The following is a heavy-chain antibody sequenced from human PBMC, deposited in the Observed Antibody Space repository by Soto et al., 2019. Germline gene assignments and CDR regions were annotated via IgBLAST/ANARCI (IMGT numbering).Heavy chain of an antibody. CDR3: ARLRLFLERSYYYYGMDV. CDR1: GGSFSGYY. CDR2: INHSGST. V-gene: IGHV4-34*01. D-gene: IGHD1-1*01. J-gene: IGHJ6*02. Sequence: PSETLSLTCAVYGGSFSGYYWSWIRQPPGKGLEWIGEINHSGSTNYNPSLKSRVTISVDTSKNQFSLKLSSVTAADTAVYYCARLRLFLERSYYYYGMDVWGQGTTVTVSS.